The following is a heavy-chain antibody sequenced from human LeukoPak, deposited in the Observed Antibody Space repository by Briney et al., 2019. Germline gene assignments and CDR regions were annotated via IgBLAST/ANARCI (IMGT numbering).Heavy chain of an antibody. CDR3: ARGRALAVFDI. V-gene: IGHV3-30*04. J-gene: IGHJ3*02. Sequence: QPGGSLRLSCAASGFTFSSYAMHWVRQAPGKGLEWVAVISYDGSNKYYADSVKGRFTISRDNSKDTLYLQMNSLRAEDTAVYYCARGRALAVFDIWGQGTMVTVSS. D-gene: IGHD3-16*01. CDR2: ISYDGSNK. CDR1: GFTFSSYA.